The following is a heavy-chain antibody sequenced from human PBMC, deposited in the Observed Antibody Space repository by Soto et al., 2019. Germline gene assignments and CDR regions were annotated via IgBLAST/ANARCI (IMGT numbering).Heavy chain of an antibody. J-gene: IGHJ5*02. CDR1: GYTFTGYY. V-gene: IGHV1-2*04. D-gene: IGHD6-19*01. Sequence: ASVKVPCKASGYTFTGYYMHWVRQAPGQGLEWMGWINPNSGGTNYAQKFQGWVTMTRDTSISTAYMELSRLRSDDTAVYYCARAGEVAVAGTATWFDPWGQGTLVTVSS. CDR3: ARAGEVAVAGTATWFDP. CDR2: INPNSGGT.